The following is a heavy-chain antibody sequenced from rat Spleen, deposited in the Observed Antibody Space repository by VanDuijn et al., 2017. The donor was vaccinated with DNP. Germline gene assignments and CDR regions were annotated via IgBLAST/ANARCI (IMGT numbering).Heavy chain of an antibody. D-gene: IGHD1-10*01. Sequence: EVQLVESGGGLVQPGRSLKLSCAASGFAFSDYAMAWVRQAPTKGLEWVATISYDGSRSYYRDSVKGQFTISRDNAKSTLSLHMDSLRSEDTATYYCARLDNNYWGQGVMVTVSS. CDR2: ISYDGSRS. CDR3: ARLDNNY. CDR1: GFAFSDYA. J-gene: IGHJ2*01. V-gene: IGHV5-17*01.